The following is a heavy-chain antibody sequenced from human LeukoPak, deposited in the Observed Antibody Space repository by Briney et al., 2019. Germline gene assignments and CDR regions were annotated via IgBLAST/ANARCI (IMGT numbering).Heavy chain of an antibody. Sequence: ASVKVSCKASGYTFTSYGISWVRQAPGQGLEWMGWISAYNGNTNYAQKFQGRVTITADESTSTAYMELSSLRSEDTAVYYCARDNSGYEGPGFDYWGQGTLVTVSS. CDR1: GYTFTSYG. CDR3: ARDNSGYEGPGFDY. D-gene: IGHD5-12*01. CDR2: ISAYNGNT. V-gene: IGHV1-18*01. J-gene: IGHJ4*02.